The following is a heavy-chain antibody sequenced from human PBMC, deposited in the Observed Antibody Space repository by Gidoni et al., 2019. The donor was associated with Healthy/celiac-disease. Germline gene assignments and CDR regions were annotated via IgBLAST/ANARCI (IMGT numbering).Heavy chain of an antibody. CDR3: ARGGGIDYGSGIGFDY. J-gene: IGHJ4*02. V-gene: IGHV4-34*01. D-gene: IGHD3-10*01. CDR1: GGSFSGYS. CDR2: INHSGST. Sequence: QVQLQQWGAGLLKPSETLSLTCAVYGGSFSGYSWSWIRQPPGKGLEWIGEINHSGSTNYNPSLKSRVTISVDTSKNQFSLKLSSVTAAYTAVYYCARGGGIDYGSGIGFDYWGQGTLVTVSS.